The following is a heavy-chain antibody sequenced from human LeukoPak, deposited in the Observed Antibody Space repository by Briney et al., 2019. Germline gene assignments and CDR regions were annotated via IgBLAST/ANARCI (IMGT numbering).Heavy chain of an antibody. J-gene: IGHJ4*02. CDR3: ARSPYYDFWSGYYTVDY. CDR2: IYNSGST. D-gene: IGHD3-3*01. CDR1: GFTVGYNY. V-gene: IGHV3-66*01. Sequence: PGGSLRLSCAASGFTVGYNYMTWVRQAPGKGLEWVAAIYNSGSTYYADSVKGRFTISRDNSKNTMYLQMNSLRAEDTAVYYCARSPYYDFWSGYYTVDYWGQGTLVTVSS.